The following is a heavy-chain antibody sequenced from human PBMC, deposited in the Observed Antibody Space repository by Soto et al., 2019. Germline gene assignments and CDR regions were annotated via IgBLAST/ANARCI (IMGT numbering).Heavy chain of an antibody. CDR2: MNPNSGNT. CDR3: ARGLGGTYDFWKGGSWFDP. CDR1: GYTFTSYD. D-gene: IGHD3-3*01. V-gene: IGHV1-8*01. Sequence: GASVKVSCKASGYTFTSYDINWVRQATGQGLEWMGWMNPNSGNTGYAQKFQGRVTMTRNTSISTAYMELSSLRSEDTAVYYCARGLGGTYDFWKGGSWFDPWGQGTLVTVSS. J-gene: IGHJ5*02.